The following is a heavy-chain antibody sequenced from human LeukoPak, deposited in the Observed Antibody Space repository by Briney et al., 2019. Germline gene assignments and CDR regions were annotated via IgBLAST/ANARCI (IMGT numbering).Heavy chain of an antibody. CDR3: AKVSRITIFSDAFDI. Sequence: GGSLRLSCAASGFTFSSFAMSWVRQAPGKGLEWVSNISGGDGSTYYADSVKGRFTISRDNSKNTLYLQMNSLRAEDTAVYYCAKVSRITIFSDAFDIWGQGTMVTVSS. CDR1: GFTFSSFA. V-gene: IGHV3-23*01. CDR2: ISGGDGST. J-gene: IGHJ3*02. D-gene: IGHD3-9*01.